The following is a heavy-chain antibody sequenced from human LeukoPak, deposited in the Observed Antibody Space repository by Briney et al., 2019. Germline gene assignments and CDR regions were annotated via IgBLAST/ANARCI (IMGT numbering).Heavy chain of an antibody. CDR3: ARARVGATYFFDY. V-gene: IGHV4-34*01. CDR1: GGPFSGYY. J-gene: IGHJ4*02. D-gene: IGHD1-26*01. Sequence: SETLSLTCAVYGGPFSGYYWSWIRQPPGKGLEWIGEINHSRITTYNPSLESRVTISIDTSKNQFSLKLSSVTAADTAVYYCARARVGATYFFDYWGQGTLVTVSS. CDR2: INHSRIT.